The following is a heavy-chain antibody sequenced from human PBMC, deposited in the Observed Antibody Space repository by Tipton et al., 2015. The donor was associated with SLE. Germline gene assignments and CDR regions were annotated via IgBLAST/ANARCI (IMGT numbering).Heavy chain of an antibody. D-gene: IGHD6-6*01. V-gene: IGHV4-34*01. CDR1: GGSFSGYY. CDR3: SRYSSSSLAGYDAFDI. J-gene: IGHJ3*02. CDR2: INHSGST. Sequence: TLSLTCAVYGGSFSGYYWSWIRQPPGKGLEWIGEINHSGSTNYNPSLKNRVTISVDTSKNQFSLKLSSVTAADTAVYYCSRYSSSSLAGYDAFDIWGQGTMVTVSS.